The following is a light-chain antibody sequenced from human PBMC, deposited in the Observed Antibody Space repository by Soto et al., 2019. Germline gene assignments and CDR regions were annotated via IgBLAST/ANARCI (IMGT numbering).Light chain of an antibody. CDR3: QQYGSSPPLT. Sequence: EIVLTQSPGTLSLSPGERATLSCRASQSVSSSYLAWYQQKPGQAPRLLIYGASSRAPGIPDRFSGSGSGTDFTLTISRLEPEDFAVYYCQQYGSSPPLTFGQGTKVEI. J-gene: IGKJ1*01. V-gene: IGKV3-20*01. CDR1: QSVSSSY. CDR2: GAS.